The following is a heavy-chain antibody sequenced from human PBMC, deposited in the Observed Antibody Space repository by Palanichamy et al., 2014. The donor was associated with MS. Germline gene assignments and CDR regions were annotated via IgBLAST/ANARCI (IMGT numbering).Heavy chain of an antibody. Sequence: QVQLRESGPGVVKPSETLSPTCSVSGGSMKSFFWGWVRQPPGKGLEFIGLIFSAGSTRFNPSLESRLDMSVDMSKSQFSLILTSATAADTAVYYCARKCGGGCFSDSFDVWGPGTLVTVSS. J-gene: IGHJ3*01. CDR1: GGSMKSFF. CDR2: IFSAGST. CDR3: ARKCGGGCFSDSFDV. V-gene: IGHV4-4*09. D-gene: IGHD2-21*02.